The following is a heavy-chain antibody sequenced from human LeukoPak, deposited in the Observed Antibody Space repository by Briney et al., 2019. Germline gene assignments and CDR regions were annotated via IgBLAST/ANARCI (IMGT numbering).Heavy chain of an antibody. J-gene: IGHJ4*02. CDR2: ISAYNGNT. Sequence: GASVKVSCKASGYTFTSYGISWVRQAPGQGLEWMGWISAYNGNTNYAQKLQGRVTMTTDTSTSTAYMELRSLRSDDMAVYYCARDRSSIPYYDILTGYSGLDYWGQGTLVTVSS. V-gene: IGHV1-18*03. CDR1: GYTFTSYG. CDR3: ARDRSSIPYYDILTGYSGLDY. D-gene: IGHD3-9*01.